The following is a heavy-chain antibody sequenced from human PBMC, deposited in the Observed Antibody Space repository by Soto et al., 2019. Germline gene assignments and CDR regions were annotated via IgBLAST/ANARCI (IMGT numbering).Heavy chain of an antibody. J-gene: IGHJ4*02. CDR1: GFTFSSYA. Sequence: LRLSCAASGFTFSSYAMSWVRQAPGKGLEWVSAISGSGGSTYYADSVKGRFTISGDNSKNTLYLQMNSLRAEDTAVYYCAKGPYQLPSSYFDYWGQGTLVTVSS. CDR3: AKGPYQLPSSYFDY. CDR2: ISGSGGST. D-gene: IGHD2-2*01. V-gene: IGHV3-23*01.